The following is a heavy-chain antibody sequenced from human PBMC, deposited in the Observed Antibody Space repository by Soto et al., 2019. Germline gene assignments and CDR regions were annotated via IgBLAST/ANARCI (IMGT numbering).Heavy chain of an antibody. D-gene: IGHD4-17*01. J-gene: IGHJ4*02. CDR2: INHSGST. V-gene: IGHV4-34*01. CDR1: GGSFSGYY. CDR3: AREGYGGNSGRFDY. Sequence: PSETLSLTCAVYGGSFSGYYWSWIRQPPGKGLELIGEINHSGSTNYNPSLKSRVTISVDTSKNQFSLKLSSVTAADTAVYYCAREGYGGNSGRFDYWGQGTLVTVSS.